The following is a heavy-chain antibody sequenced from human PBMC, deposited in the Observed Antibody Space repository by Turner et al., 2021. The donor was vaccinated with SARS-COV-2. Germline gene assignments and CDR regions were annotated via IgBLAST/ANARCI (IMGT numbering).Heavy chain of an antibody. D-gene: IGHD1-26*01. Sequence: QVQLVESGGGVVQPGRSLRLSCVASGFTFSSYAIHWVRQAPGKGLEWVAVISYDGTNKYYADSVRGRFTFSRDDSKNTLYLQMNSLRTEDTAVYYCARPLGGNYYRGLEYWGQGTLVTVSS. CDR3: ARPLGGNYYRGLEY. CDR1: GFTFSSYA. CDR2: ISYDGTNK. V-gene: IGHV3-30-3*01. J-gene: IGHJ4*02.